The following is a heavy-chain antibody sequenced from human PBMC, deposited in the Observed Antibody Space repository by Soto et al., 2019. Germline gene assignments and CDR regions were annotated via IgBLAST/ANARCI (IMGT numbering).Heavy chain of an antibody. D-gene: IGHD2-21*02. CDR2: IYYSGST. CDR1: GGSVSSGSYY. J-gene: IGHJ6*02. Sequence: PSETLSLTCTVSGGSVSSGSYYWSWIRQPPGKGLEWIGYIYYSGSTNCNPSLKSRVTISVDTSKNQFSLKLSSVTAADTAVYYCASSGPLYCGGDCYYYYYGMDVWGQGTTVTVSS. V-gene: IGHV4-61*01. CDR3: ASSGPLYCGGDCYYYYYGMDV.